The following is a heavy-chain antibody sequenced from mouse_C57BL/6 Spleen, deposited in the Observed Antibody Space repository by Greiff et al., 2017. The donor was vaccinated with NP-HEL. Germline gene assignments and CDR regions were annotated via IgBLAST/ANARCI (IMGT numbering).Heavy chain of an antibody. D-gene: IGHD1-1*01. Sequence: QVQLKQSGPGLVQPSQSLSITCTVSGFSLTSYGVHWVRQSPGKGLEWLGVICSGGSTDYNAAFLPSLTTSKDNSKSQVFFKMNRLQADDTAIYYCARSGYGSGGYFDYWGQGTTLTVSS. CDR3: ARSGYGSGGYFDY. CDR1: GFSLTSYG. CDR2: ICSGGST. V-gene: IGHV2-2*01. J-gene: IGHJ2*01.